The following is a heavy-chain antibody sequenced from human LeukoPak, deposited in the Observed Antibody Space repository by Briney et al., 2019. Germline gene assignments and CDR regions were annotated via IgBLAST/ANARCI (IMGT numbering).Heavy chain of an antibody. CDR1: GFTFSDYY. CDR2: ISSCGSTI. V-gene: IGHV3-11*01. CDR3: ARTRDGYNLEYYFDY. Sequence: GGSLRLSCAASGFTFSDYYMSWIRQAPGKGLEWVSYISSCGSTIYYADSVKGRFTISRDNAKNSLYLQMNSLRAEDTAVYYCARTRDGYNLEYYFDYWGQGTLVTVSS. J-gene: IGHJ4*02. D-gene: IGHD5-24*01.